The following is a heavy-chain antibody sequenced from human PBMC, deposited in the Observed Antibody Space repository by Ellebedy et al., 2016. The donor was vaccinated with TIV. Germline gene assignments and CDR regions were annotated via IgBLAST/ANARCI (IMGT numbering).Heavy chain of an antibody. CDR3: ARGYCSGGSCSTRGLNWFDP. Sequence: ASVKVSCKASGYTFTSYGISWVRQAPGQGLEWMGWISAYNGNTNYAQKLQGRVTITTDTTTSTAYMELRSLRSDDTAVYYCARGYCSGGSCSTRGLNWFDPWGQGTLVTVSS. J-gene: IGHJ5*02. V-gene: IGHV1-18*04. CDR1: GYTFTSYG. CDR2: ISAYNGNT. D-gene: IGHD2-15*01.